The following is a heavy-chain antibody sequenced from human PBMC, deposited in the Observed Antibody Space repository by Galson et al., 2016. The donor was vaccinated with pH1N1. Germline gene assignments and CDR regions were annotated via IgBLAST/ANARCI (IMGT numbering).Heavy chain of an antibody. J-gene: IGHJ3*01. V-gene: IGHV1-69*13. D-gene: IGHD6-6*01. CDR2: INPVFWTT. Sequence: SVKVSCKASGATFNSYGIHWVRQAPGKGLEWMGDINPVFWTTNYAQRFQDRVTITAHDMELSGLRSEDTAIYYCATFSSSSSWRSLDVWGQGTTVTVSS. CDR1: GATFNSYG. CDR3: ATFSSSSSWRSLDV.